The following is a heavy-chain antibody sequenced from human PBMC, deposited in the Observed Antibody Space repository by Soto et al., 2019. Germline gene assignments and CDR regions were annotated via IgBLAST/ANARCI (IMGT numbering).Heavy chain of an antibody. V-gene: IGHV3-23*01. Sequence: GSLRLSCAASGFTFSSYAMSWVRQAPGKGLEWVSAITGSGGSTYYADSVKGRFTVSRDNSKNTLYLQMNSLRAEDTALYYCAKSGSFFYFDSWGQGTLVTVSS. D-gene: IGHD1-26*01. J-gene: IGHJ4*02. CDR2: ITGSGGST. CDR1: GFTFSSYA. CDR3: AKSGSFFYFDS.